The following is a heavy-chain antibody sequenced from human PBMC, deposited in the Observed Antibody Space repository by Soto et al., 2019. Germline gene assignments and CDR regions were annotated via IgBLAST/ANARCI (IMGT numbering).Heavy chain of an antibody. CDR2: ITVGSSHI. CDR1: GFPFSAYN. Sequence: EVQLVESGGGLVKPGGSLRLSCTGSGFPFSAYNINWVRQAPGKGLEWVSSITVGSSHIYQPNSMKGRCTISRDDAKNSVYLQPDRLRDEDTALYYSSRSPEVGVRGAYWGQVTLVTVAS. J-gene: IGHJ4*02. D-gene: IGHD2-8*01. CDR3: SRSPEVGVRGAY. V-gene: IGHV3-21*01.